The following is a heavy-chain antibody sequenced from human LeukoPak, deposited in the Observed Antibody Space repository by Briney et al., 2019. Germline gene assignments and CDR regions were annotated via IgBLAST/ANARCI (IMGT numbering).Heavy chain of an antibody. J-gene: IGHJ4*02. D-gene: IGHD3-10*01. Sequence: PSQTLSLTSTVSGGSISSGSYYWSWIRQPAGKGLEWIGRIYTSGSTNYNPSLKSRVTISVDTSKNQFSLKLSSVTAADTAVYYCARWDMVRGNFDYWGQGTLVTVSS. CDR2: IYTSGST. CDR1: GGSISSGSYY. CDR3: ARWDMVRGNFDY. V-gene: IGHV4-61*02.